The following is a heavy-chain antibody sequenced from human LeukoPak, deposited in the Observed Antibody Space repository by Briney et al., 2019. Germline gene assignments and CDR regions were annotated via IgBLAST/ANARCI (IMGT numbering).Heavy chain of an antibody. J-gene: IGHJ4*02. CDR1: GGSFSGYY. D-gene: IGHD3-10*01. CDR2: INHSGST. V-gene: IGHV4-34*01. CDR3: ARVPKGYYYGSGSSFAYYFDY. Sequence: SETLSLTCAVYGGSFSGYYWSWVRQPPGKGLEWIGEINHSGSTNYNPSLKSRVTISVDTSKNQFSLKLSSVTAADTAVYYCARVPKGYYYGSGSSFAYYFDYWGQGTLVTVSS.